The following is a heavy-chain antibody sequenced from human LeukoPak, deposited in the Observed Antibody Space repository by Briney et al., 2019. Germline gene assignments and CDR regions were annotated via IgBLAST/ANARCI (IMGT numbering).Heavy chain of an antibody. D-gene: IGHD3-22*01. V-gene: IGHV5-51*01. CDR2: IYPGDSDT. CDR1: GYSFTSYW. J-gene: IGHJ3*01. Sequence: KRGESLKISCKGPGYSFTSYWIGWVRQMPGKGLEWMGIIYPGDSDTRYSPSFQGQVTISADKSISTAYLQGSSLKASDPAMYYCARSTKYYYDSSGYYLDAFDLWGQGTMVPVSS. CDR3: ARSTKYYYDSSGYYLDAFDL.